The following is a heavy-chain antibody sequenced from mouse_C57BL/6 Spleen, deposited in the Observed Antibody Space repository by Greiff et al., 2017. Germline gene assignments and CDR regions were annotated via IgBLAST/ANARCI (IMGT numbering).Heavy chain of an antibody. CDR1: GFSFSSYA. J-gene: IGHJ3*01. CDR2: ISDGGSYT. CDR3: ARGDYSSSYWFAY. Sequence: EVQRVESGRGLVKPGGSLKLSCAASGFSFSSYAMSWVRQTPEKRLEWVATISDGGSYTYYPDNVKGRFTISRDNAKNHLYLQMSHLKSEDTAIYYCARGDYSSSYWFAYWGQGTLVSVSA. V-gene: IGHV5-4*01. D-gene: IGHD1-1*01.